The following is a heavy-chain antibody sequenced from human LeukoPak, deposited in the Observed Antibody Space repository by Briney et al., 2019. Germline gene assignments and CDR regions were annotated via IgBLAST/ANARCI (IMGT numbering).Heavy chain of an antibody. CDR2: IYYSGST. J-gene: IGHJ4*02. D-gene: IGHD2-15*01. Sequence: SETLSLTCTVSGGSISSYYWSWIRQPPGKGLEWIGYIYYSGSTNYNPSLKRRVTISVDTSKNQFSLKLSSVTAADTAVYYCARVAGGFDYWGQGTLVTVSS. CDR1: GGSISSYY. V-gene: IGHV4-59*01. CDR3: ARVAGGFDY.